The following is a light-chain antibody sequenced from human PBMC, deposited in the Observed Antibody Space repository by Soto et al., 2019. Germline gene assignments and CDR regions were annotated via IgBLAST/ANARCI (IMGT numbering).Light chain of an antibody. CDR1: QVVSTSY. Sequence: EIVLTQAPANLSLSPGERATLSCRASQVVSTSYLAWYYQKPRQAPRLLIYGASTRATGIPARFSGSGSGTEFTLTINSLQSEDFAVYYCQQYNNWPRTFGQGTKVDIK. J-gene: IGKJ1*01. CDR2: GAS. CDR3: QQYNNWPRT. V-gene: IGKV3-15*01.